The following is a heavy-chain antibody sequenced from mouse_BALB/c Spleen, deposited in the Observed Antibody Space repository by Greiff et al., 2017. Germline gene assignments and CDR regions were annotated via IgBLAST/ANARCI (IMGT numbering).Heavy chain of an antibody. V-gene: IGHV7-3*02. D-gene: IGHD2-3*01. CDR2: IRNKANGYTT. J-gene: IGHJ1*01. Sequence: EVKLMESGGGLVQPGGSLRLSCATSGFTFTDYYMSWVRQPPGKALEWLGFIRNKANGYTTEYSASVKGRFTISRDNSQSILYLQMNTLRAEDSATYYCARDRDGYYGYWYFDVWGAGTTVTVSS. CDR3: ARDRDGYYGYWYFDV. CDR1: GFTFTDYY.